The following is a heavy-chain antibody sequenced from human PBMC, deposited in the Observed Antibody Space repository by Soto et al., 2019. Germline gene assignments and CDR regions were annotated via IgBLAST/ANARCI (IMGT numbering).Heavy chain of an antibody. CDR3: ARDSMIARGWYFDL. V-gene: IGHV1-2*02. CDR2: INPNSGGT. D-gene: IGHD3-22*01. J-gene: IGHJ2*01. CDR1: GYTFTGYY. Sequence: QVQLVQSGAEVKKPGASVKVSCKASGYTFTGYYMHWVRQAPGQWLEWMGWINPNSGGTNYAQKLQGRVTMTRDTSSSTAYMELRRLRSDDTPVYYCARDSMIARGWYFDLWGRGTLVTVSS.